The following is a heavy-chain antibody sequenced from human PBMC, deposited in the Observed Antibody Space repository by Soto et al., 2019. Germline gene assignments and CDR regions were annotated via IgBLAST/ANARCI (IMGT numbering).Heavy chain of an antibody. V-gene: IGHV3-48*01. CDR3: ARVLASYGMDV. J-gene: IGHJ6*02. CDR1: GLTFSSYS. D-gene: IGHD3-3*02. CDR2: ISSSSSTI. Sequence: GGSLRLSCAASGLTFSSYSMNWVRQAPGKGLEWVSYISSSSSTIYYADSVKGRFTISRDNAKNSLYLQMNSLRAEDTAVYYCARVLASYGMDVWGQGTTVTVSS.